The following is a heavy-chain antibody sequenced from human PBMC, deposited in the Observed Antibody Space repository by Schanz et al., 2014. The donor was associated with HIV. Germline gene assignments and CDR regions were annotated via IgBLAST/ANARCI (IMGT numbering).Heavy chain of an antibody. Sequence: QVQLGESGGGVVQPGGSLRLSCTASGLTFSRSIMHWVRQAPGKGLEWVAGMSHDGFSKYFADSVKGRFAISREDSKNTVHLQMDSLRAEDTAVYYCAKRRDSGYAYFDYWGQGTLVTVSS. V-gene: IGHV3-30*09. CDR1: GLTFSRSI. J-gene: IGHJ4*02. CDR2: MSHDGFSK. D-gene: IGHD1-1*01. CDR3: AKRRDSGYAYFDY.